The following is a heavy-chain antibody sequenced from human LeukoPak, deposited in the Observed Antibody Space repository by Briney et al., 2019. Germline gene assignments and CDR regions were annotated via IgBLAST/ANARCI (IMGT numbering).Heavy chain of an antibody. Sequence: SVKVSCKAYGGTFSSYTVGWVRQAPGQGLEWIGGVLPLLGTPSYAQKFQGRLTITTDESTSTVYLELSSLRSADTAVYYCARAQGNDAFDIWGQGTMVTVSS. D-gene: IGHD3-10*01. CDR1: GGTFSSYT. V-gene: IGHV1-69*16. CDR2: VLPLLGTP. CDR3: ARAQGNDAFDI. J-gene: IGHJ3*02.